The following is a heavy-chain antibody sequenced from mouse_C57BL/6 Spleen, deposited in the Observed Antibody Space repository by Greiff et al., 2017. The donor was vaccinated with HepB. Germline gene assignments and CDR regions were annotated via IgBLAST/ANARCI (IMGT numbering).Heavy chain of an antibody. D-gene: IGHD3-2*02. CDR3: ARRTAQALYAMDY. V-gene: IGHV1-52*01. CDR2: IDPSDSET. CDR1: GYTFTSYW. J-gene: IGHJ4*01. Sequence: VQLQQPGAELVRPGSSVKLSCKASGYTFTSYWMHWVKQRPIQGLEWIGNIDPSDSETHYNQKFKDKATLTVDKSSSTAYMQLSSLTSEDSAVYYCARRTAQALYAMDYWGQGTSVTVSS.